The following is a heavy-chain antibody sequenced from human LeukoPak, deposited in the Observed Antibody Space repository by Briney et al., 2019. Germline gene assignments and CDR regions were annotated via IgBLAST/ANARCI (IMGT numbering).Heavy chain of an antibody. CDR3: AKVLLRFLEWLPDFDY. CDR2: ISGSGGST. D-gene: IGHD3-3*01. V-gene: IGHV3-23*01. CDR1: GFTFSSYA. Sequence: PGGSLRLSCAASGFTFSSYAMSWVRQAPGKGLEWVSAISGSGGSTYYADSVKGRFTISRDNSKNTLYLQMNSLRAEDTAVYYCAKVLLRFLEWLPDFDYWGQGTLVTVSS. J-gene: IGHJ4*02.